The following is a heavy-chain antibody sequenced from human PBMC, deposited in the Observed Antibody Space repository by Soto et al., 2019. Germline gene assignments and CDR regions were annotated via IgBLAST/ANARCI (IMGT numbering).Heavy chain of an antibody. Sequence: PSDTLALTCTVCGASISNAYWSWSLQSAGKGLECIGYISYSGTINYNPSFRSRVSMSLDTSKNHFSLRLTSVAAADTAFYYCAGVIGGGKLFAYWGKGTLVTVSS. J-gene: IGHJ4*02. D-gene: IGHD3-16*01. CDR3: AGVIGGGKLFAY. CDR1: GASISNAY. V-gene: IGHV4-59*07. CDR2: ISYSGTI.